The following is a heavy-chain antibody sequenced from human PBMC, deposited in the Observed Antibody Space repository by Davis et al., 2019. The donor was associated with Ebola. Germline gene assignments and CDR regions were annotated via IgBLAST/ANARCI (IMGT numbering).Heavy chain of an antibody. CDR3: AKGRGVWDGDYDY. J-gene: IGHJ4*02. D-gene: IGHD3-10*01. CDR2: ISWNSGSI. Sequence: PGGSLRLSCAASGFTFDDYAMHWVRQAPGKGLEWVSGISWNSGSIAYADSVMGRFTISRDNAKNSLYLEMNSLRAEDTALYYCAKGRGVWDGDYDYWGQGTLVTVSS. CDR1: GFTFDDYA. V-gene: IGHV3-9*01.